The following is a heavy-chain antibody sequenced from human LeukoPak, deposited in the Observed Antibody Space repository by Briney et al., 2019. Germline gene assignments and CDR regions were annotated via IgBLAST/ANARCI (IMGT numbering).Heavy chain of an antibody. CDR1: GYTFTNYY. Sequence: ASVKVSCKASGYTFTNYYIHWVRQAPGQGLEWMGKINPDGGSTTYAQKFQGRVTMTGDTSTSTVYMELSSLRSEDTAVYYCARDRLTYYYDSSGYSDYWGQGTLVTVSS. J-gene: IGHJ4*02. V-gene: IGHV1-46*01. D-gene: IGHD3-22*01. CDR3: ARDRLTYYYDSSGYSDY. CDR2: INPDGGST.